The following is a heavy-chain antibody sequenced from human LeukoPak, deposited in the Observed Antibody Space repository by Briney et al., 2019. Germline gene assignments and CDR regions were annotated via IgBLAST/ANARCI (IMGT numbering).Heavy chain of an antibody. CDR2: ISYDGSNK. V-gene: IGHV3-30*18. Sequence: GGSLRLSCAASGFTFSSYGMHWVRQAPGKGLEWVAVISYDGSNKYYADSVKGRFTISRDNSKNTLYLQMNSLRAEDTAVYYCANSSFDGSGYDVFDIGGQGTRVTVFS. CDR1: GFTFSSYG. J-gene: IGHJ3*02. D-gene: IGHD3-22*01. CDR3: ANSSFDGSGYDVFDI.